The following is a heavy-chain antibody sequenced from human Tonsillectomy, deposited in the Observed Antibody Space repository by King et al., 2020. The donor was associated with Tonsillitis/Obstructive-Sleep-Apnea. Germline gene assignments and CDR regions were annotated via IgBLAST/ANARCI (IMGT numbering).Heavy chain of an antibody. CDR3: ARGQNYGGNSGFDY. CDR1: GGSFSGYY. V-gene: IGHV4-34*01. CDR2: INHRGSP. J-gene: IGHJ4*02. Sequence: LPLCCAGLLKASEHLSLTCAVYGGSFSGYYWSWIRQPPGQGLAWLGEINHRGSPNYHPSLKSRVTISVATSKNQFSLKLNSVTAADTSVYYCARGQNYGGNSGFDYWGQGTLVTVSS. D-gene: IGHD4-23*01.